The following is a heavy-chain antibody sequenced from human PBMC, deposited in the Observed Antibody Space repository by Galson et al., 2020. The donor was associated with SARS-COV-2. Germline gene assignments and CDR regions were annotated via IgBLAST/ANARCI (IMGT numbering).Heavy chain of an antibody. CDR2: INAANGNT. J-gene: IGHJ6*03. V-gene: IGHV1-3*01. CDR3: ARNGYCSSTSCSSYCYHMDV. Sequence: ASVKVSCKASGYTFTSYAMHWVRQAPGQRLEWMGWINAANGNTKYSQKFQGRVTITRDTTASTAYMELSSLRSEDTAVYYCARNGYCSSTSCSSYCYHMDVWGKGTTVTVFS. D-gene: IGHD2-2*01. CDR1: GYTFTSYA.